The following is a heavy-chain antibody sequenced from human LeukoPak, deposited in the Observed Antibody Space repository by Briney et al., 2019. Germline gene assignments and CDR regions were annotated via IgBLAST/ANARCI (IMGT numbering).Heavy chain of an antibody. V-gene: IGHV4-31*03. J-gene: IGHJ4*02. CDR2: IYYSGST. CDR3: ARIDCSGGSCYPNY. Sequence: PSETLSLTCTVSGGSISSGGYYWSWIRQHPGKGLEWIGYIYYSGSTYYNPSLKSRVTISVDTSKNQFSLKLSSVTAADTAVYYCARIDCSGGSCYPNYWGQGTLVTVSS. D-gene: IGHD2-15*01. CDR1: GGSISSGGYY.